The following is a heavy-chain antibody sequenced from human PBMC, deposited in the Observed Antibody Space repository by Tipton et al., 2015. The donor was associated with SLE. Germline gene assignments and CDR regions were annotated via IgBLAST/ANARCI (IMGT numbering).Heavy chain of an antibody. Sequence: SLRLSCAASGITFSSYAMHWVRQAPGRGLEWVSYTTITGSYTYYADSVQGRFTISRDHAKNTLYLQMSSLRREDTAIYYCARDRARMANRPNAFDIWGQGTLVTVSS. CDR2: TTITGSYT. D-gene: IGHD6-6*01. V-gene: IGHV3-48*03. J-gene: IGHJ3*02. CDR3: ARDRARMANRPNAFDI. CDR1: GITFSSYA.